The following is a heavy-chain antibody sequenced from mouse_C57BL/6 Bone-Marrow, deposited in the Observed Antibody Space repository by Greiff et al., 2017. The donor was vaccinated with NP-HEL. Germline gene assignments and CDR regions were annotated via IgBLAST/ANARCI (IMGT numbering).Heavy chain of an antibody. D-gene: IGHD2-4*01. Sequence: VQLQESGPGLVAPSQSLSITCTVSGFSLTSYGVHWVRQPPGKGLEWLVVIWSDGSTTYNSALKSRLSISKDNSKSQVFLKMNRLQTDDTAMYYCARHGTYDYDVGAWFAYWGQGTLVTVSA. V-gene: IGHV2-6-1*01. CDR3: ARHGTYDYDVGAWFAY. J-gene: IGHJ3*01. CDR2: IWSDGST. CDR1: GFSLTSYG.